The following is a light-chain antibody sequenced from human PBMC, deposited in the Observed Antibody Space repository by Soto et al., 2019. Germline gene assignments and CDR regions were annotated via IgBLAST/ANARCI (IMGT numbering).Light chain of an antibody. CDR2: EVS. CDR1: NNDVGGYNY. CDR3: TSYTHGNTLV. V-gene: IGLV2-14*01. J-gene: IGLJ3*02. Sequence: QSVLTQPASVSGSPGQSITISCTGTNNDVGGYNYVSWYRQHPGKAPKLMIYEVSNRPSGVSNRFSGSKSGNTASLTISGLQAEDEADYYCTSYTHGNTLVFGGGTKLTVL.